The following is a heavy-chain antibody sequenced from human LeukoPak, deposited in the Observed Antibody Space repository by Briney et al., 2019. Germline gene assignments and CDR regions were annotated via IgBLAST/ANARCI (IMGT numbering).Heavy chain of an antibody. D-gene: IGHD5-24*01. V-gene: IGHV3-23*01. CDR3: AKDDRWLQFCC. CDR1: GFTLSSYG. Sequence: PGGTLRLSCAASGFTLSSYGLGGVRQAPGKGLEGVSGIIPSGHTTYYADSVRGRFTISRDNSRNTVYLQMNSLRAEDTAVYYCAKDDRWLQFCCWGQGTLVTVSA. CDR2: IIPSGHTT. J-gene: IGHJ4*02.